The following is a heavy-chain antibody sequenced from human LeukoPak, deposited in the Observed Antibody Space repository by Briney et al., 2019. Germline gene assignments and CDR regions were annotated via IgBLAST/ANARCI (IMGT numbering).Heavy chain of an antibody. Sequence: GGSLRLSCAASGFTFSSYSMNWVRQAPGKGLEWVANINQNGGEKYYVDSVKGRFTISRDNGKNSLYLQMNSLRAEDTAVYYCARYRHLGYWGQGTLVTVSS. CDR2: INQNGGEK. V-gene: IGHV3-7*01. J-gene: IGHJ4*02. CDR1: GFTFSSYS. CDR3: ARYRHLGY.